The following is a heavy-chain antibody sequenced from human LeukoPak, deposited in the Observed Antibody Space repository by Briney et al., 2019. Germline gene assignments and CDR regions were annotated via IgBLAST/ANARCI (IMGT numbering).Heavy chain of an antibody. D-gene: IGHD3-16*01. CDR3: ARGGTIRNGMDV. J-gene: IGHJ6*02. Sequence: SETLSLTCTVSGGSISTYYWSWIRQPPGRGLEWIGYIYYTGSTNYNPSLKSRVTISVDTSKNQFSLKLSSLTAADTAVYYCARGGTIRNGMDVWGQGTTVTVSS. CDR2: IYYTGST. V-gene: IGHV4-59*01. CDR1: GGSISTYY.